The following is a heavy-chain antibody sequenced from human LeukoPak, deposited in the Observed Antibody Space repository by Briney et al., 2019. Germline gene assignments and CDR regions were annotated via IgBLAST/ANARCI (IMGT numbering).Heavy chain of an antibody. CDR2: IWYDGSNK. Sequence: PGGSLRLSCAASGFTFSSYGMHWVRQAPGKGLEWVAVIWYDGSNKYYADSVKGRFTISRDNSKNTLYLQMNSLRAEDTAVYYCAREPTGITGTILGYYYYYYMDVWGKGTTVTVSS. D-gene: IGHD1-7*01. V-gene: IGHV3-33*01. CDR1: GFTFSSYG. CDR3: AREPTGITGTILGYYYYYYMDV. J-gene: IGHJ6*03.